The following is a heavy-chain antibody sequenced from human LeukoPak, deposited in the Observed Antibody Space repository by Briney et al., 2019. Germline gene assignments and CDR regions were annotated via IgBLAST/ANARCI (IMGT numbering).Heavy chain of an antibody. J-gene: IGHJ4*02. Sequence: GRSLSLSCAASGFTFSGYAMHWVRQAPGKGLEWVAVISYDGSNKYYADSVKGRFTISRDNSKNTLYLQMNSLRAEDTAVYYCARGGGSRSYYVQTSSFDYWGQGTLVTVSS. V-gene: IGHV3-30*04. CDR1: GFTFSGYA. CDR2: ISYDGSNK. D-gene: IGHD3-10*01. CDR3: ARGGGSRSYYVQTSSFDY.